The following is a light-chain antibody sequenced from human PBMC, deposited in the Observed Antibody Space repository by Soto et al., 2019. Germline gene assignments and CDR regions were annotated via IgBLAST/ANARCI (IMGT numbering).Light chain of an antibody. Sequence: QSVLTQPPSTSGTPGQRVTISCSGSGSNIGRNSVTWYQRLPGAAPKLLVYRNNHRPSGVPERFSGSKSGTSASLAISDLQSEDEAHYYCATWDDSLSGVEFGGGTKLTVL. V-gene: IGLV1-44*01. CDR3: ATWDDSLSGVE. CDR1: GSNIGRNS. J-gene: IGLJ3*02. CDR2: RNN.